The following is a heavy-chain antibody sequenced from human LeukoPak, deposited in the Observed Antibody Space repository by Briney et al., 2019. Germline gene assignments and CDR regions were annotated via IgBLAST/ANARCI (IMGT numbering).Heavy chain of an antibody. CDR2: LNPNSGNT. CDR1: GYTFTSYD. Sequence: GASVKVSCKASGYTFTSYDINWVRQATAQGLEWMGWLNPNSGNTGYAQKFQGRVTMTRNTSISTAYMELSSLRSEDTAVYYCARAYRTRRGDDWGQGTLVTVSS. J-gene: IGHJ4*02. D-gene: IGHD5-12*01. V-gene: IGHV1-8*01. CDR3: ARAYRTRRGDD.